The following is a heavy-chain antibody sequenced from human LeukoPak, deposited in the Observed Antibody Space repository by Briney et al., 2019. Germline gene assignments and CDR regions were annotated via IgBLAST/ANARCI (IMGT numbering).Heavy chain of an antibody. CDR2: MNPNSGNT. CDR3: ARGRRRRDIVVVPATWPMGY. D-gene: IGHD2-2*01. Sequence: GASVKVSCKASGYTFTSYDINWVRQATGQGLEWMGWMNPNSGNTGYAQKFQGRVTITRNTSIRTAYMELSSLRSEDTAVYYCARGRRRRDIVVVPATWPMGYWGQGTLVTVSS. CDR1: GYTFTSYD. V-gene: IGHV1-8*03. J-gene: IGHJ4*02.